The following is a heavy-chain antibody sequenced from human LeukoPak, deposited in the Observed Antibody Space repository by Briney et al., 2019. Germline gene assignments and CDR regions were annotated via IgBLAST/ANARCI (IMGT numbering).Heavy chain of an antibody. D-gene: IGHD3-22*01. CDR2: INHSGST. CDR1: GGSFSGYY. J-gene: IGHJ4*02. CDR3: ASGRCSSGYYYRDY. V-gene: IGHV4-34*01. Sequence: SETLSLTCAVYGGSFSGYYWSWIRQPPGKGLEWIGEINHSGSTNYNPSLKSRVTISVDTSKNQFSLKLSSVTAADTAVYYCASGRCSSGYYYRDYWGQGTLVTVSS.